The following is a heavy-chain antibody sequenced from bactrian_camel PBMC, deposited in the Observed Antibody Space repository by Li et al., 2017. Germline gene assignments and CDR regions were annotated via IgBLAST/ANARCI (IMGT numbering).Heavy chain of an antibody. Sequence: HVQLVESGGGSVEAGGSPRLSCEVIGLVDSPRCMGWFRQAPGKEREGVASTDSFGITSYADSVKGRFTISRDNDKNTLHLQLNDLKSEDTAMYYCAKGDARLPTGNKRGQGTQVTVS. V-gene: IGHV3S53*01. CDR3: AKGDARLPTGNK. D-gene: IGHD6*01. CDR1: GLVDSPRC. J-gene: IGHJ4*01. CDR2: TDSFGIT.